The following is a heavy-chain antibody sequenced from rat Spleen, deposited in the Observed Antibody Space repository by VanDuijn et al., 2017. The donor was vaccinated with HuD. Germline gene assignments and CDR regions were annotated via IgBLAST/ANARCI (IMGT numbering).Heavy chain of an antibody. J-gene: IGHJ2*01. CDR3: ARRHYGYTDYFDY. D-gene: IGHD1-9*01. Sequence: EVQLVESGGGLVQPGNSLKLSCGASGFNFSDYAMAWVRQSPERGLEWVATLIYDGTDVYYRDSVKGRFTVSRDNAKSTLSLQMESLRSEDTATYYCARRHYGYTDYFDYWGQGVMVTVSS. CDR2: LIYDGTDV. CDR1: GFNFSDYA. V-gene: IGHV5-17*01.